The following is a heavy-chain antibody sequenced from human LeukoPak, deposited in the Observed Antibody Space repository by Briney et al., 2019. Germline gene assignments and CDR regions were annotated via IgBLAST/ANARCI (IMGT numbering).Heavy chain of an antibody. CDR2: TYYRSKWYN. CDR3: ARARVNWNDVHWFDP. CDR1: GDSVSSDSAA. D-gene: IGHD1-1*01. V-gene: IGHV6-1*01. Sequence: SQTLSLTCAISGDSVSSDSAAWNWIRQSPSRGLEWLGRTYYRSKWYNDYAVSVKSRITINPDTSKNQFSLQLNSVTPEDTAVYYCARARVNWNDVHWFDPWGQGTLVTVSS. J-gene: IGHJ5*02.